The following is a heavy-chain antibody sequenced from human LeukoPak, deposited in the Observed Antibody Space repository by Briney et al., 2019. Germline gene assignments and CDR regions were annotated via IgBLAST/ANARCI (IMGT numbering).Heavy chain of an antibody. V-gene: IGHV3-11*01. CDR3: ARDYEGGSYLDY. Sequence: TGGSLRLSCAASGFTFSDYYMSWNRQAPGKGLEWVSYISSSGSTIYYADSVKGRFTISRDNAKNSLYLQMNSLRAEDTAVYYCARDYEGGSYLDYWGQGTLVTVSS. J-gene: IGHJ4*02. CDR2: ISSSGSTI. D-gene: IGHD1-26*01. CDR1: GFTFSDYY.